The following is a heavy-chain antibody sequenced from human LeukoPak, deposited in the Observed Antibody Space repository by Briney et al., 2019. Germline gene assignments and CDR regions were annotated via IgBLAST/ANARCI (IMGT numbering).Heavy chain of an antibody. J-gene: IGHJ4*02. Sequence: GGSLGLSCAASGFTFSSYEMNWVRQAPGKGLEWVSYISSSGSTIYYADSVKGRFTISRDNAKNSLYLQMNSLRAEDTAVYYFAKEKPYYDFFDFLGQGTLVTVSS. CDR3: AKEKPYYDFFDF. CDR1: GFTFSSYE. V-gene: IGHV3-48*03. CDR2: ISSSGSTI. D-gene: IGHD3-16*01.